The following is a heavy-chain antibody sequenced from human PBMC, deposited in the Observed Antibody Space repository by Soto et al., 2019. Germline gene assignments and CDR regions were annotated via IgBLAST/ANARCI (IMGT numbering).Heavy chain of an antibody. J-gene: IGHJ3*02. CDR3: ATTYYYDTSGYPESDAFDI. Sequence: GXSVMVSCKASRYTFTAYDLHWVRQAPVQGLEWMGWLNPNSGGTNSAQKFRGRVTMTRDTSISTAYMELSRLRSDDTAFYYCATTYYYDTSGYPESDAFDIWGQGTMVTVSS. CDR2: LNPNSGGT. CDR1: RYTFTAYD. D-gene: IGHD3-22*01. V-gene: IGHV1-2*02.